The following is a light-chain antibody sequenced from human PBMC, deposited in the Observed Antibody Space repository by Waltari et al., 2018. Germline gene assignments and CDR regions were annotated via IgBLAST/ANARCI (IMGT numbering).Light chain of an antibody. CDR2: EVS. Sequence: QSALTQPASVSGSPGQSITISCTGTSSDVGGYTYVSWYQQHPGKAPKLMIYEVSNRPSGVSNRFSGSKSGNTASLTISGLQAEDEADYCCSSYTSSSTLVFGGGTKLTVL. J-gene: IGLJ2*01. V-gene: IGLV2-14*01. CDR3: SSYTSSSTLV. CDR1: SSDVGGYTY.